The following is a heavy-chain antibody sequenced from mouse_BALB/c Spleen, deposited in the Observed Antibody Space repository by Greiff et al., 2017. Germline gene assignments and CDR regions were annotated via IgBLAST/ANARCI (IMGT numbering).Heavy chain of an antibody. CDR1: GYAFTNYL. J-gene: IGHJ1*01. D-gene: IGHD2-2*01. CDR2: INPGSGGT. V-gene: IGHV1-54*01. CDR3: ARAGYYSYFDV. Sequence: ESGAELVRPGTSVKVSCKASGYAFTNYLIEWVKQRPGQGLEWIGVINPGSGGTNYNEKFKGKATLTADKSSSTAYMQLSSLTSDDSAVYFCARAGYYSYFDVWGAGTTVTVSS.